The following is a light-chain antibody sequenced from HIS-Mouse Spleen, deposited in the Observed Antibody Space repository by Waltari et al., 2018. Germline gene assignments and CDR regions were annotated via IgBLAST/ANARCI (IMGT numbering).Light chain of an antibody. CDR3: SSYTSSSFNVV. Sequence: QSALTQPASVSGSPGQSITISCTGTSSDVGGYNYVSWYQQHPGKAPKLMIYDVSNRPSGVSNRFSGSKSGNTASLTISGLQAEDEADYYCSSYTSSSFNVV. CDR2: DVS. V-gene: IGLV2-14*03. CDR1: SSDVGGYNY. J-gene: IGLJ2*01.